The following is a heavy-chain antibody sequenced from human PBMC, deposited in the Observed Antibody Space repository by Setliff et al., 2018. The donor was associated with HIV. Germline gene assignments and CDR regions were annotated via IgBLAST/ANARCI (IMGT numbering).Heavy chain of an antibody. J-gene: IGHJ4*02. CDR1: GHPFSNYD. CDR3: ATDPGRRITFGGVIVNPDY. Sequence: ASVKVSCKTSGHPFSNYDIIWVRRATGQGLEWMGWMNPNSGATGYAQKFKDRFIMTRDTSISTAYMELSSLTSEDTAVYYCATDPGRRITFGGVIVNPDYWGQGTLVTVSS. V-gene: IGHV1-8*01. CDR2: MNPNSGAT. D-gene: IGHD3-16*02.